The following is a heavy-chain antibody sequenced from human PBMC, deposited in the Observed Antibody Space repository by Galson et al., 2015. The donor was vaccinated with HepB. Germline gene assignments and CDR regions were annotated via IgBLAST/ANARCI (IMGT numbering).Heavy chain of an antibody. Sequence: SLRLSCAASGFSFSSHSMCWVRQAPGKGLEWVAYISAGSTGRYYGASVKGRFTISRDNAKNSVYLHMNNLRAEDTAVYYCARNPASSVYYNMDVWGRATTVTVSS. J-gene: IGHJ6*02. D-gene: IGHD1-26*01. V-gene: IGHV3-48*01. CDR3: ARNPASSVYYNMDV. CDR2: ISAGSTGR. CDR1: GFSFSSHS.